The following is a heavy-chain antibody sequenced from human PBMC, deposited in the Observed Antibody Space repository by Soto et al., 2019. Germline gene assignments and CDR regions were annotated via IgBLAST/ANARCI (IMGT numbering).Heavy chain of an antibody. CDR3: ARGAGGSYGRAFDY. V-gene: IGHV4-34*01. Sequence: QVQLQQWGAGLLKPSETLSLTCAVYGGSFSGYYWSWIRQPPGKGLEWIGEINHSGSTNYNPSLKSRGTIAVDTSKNQFSLKLSSVTAADTAVYYCARGAGGSYGRAFDYWGQGTLVTVSS. CDR2: INHSGST. CDR1: GGSFSGYY. D-gene: IGHD1-26*01. J-gene: IGHJ4*02.